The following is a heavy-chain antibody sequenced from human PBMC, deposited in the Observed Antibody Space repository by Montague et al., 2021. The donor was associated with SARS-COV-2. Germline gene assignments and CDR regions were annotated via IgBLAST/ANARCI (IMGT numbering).Heavy chain of an antibody. CDR2: IYTSGST. J-gene: IGHJ6*03. CDR3: AREGGLTIFGVGLSYYYYMDV. D-gene: IGHD3-3*01. CDR1: GGSISSYY. Sequence: SETLSLTCTVSGGSISSYYWSWIRQPAGKGLEWIGRIYTSGSTNYNPSLKSRVTMSVDTSKNQFSLKLSSVTAADTAVYYCAREGGLTIFGVGLSYYYYMDVWGKGTTVTVSS. V-gene: IGHV4-4*07.